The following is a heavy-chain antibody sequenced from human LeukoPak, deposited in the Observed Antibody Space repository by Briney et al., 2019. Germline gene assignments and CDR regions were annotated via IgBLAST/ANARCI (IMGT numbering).Heavy chain of an antibody. CDR2: IYHSGST. Sequence: TSETLSLTCTVSGYSISSGYYWGWIRQTPGKGLEWIGSIYHSGSTYYNPSLKSRVTISVDTSKNQFSLKLSSVTAADTAVYYCARQVVDETDFDYWGQGTLVTVSS. J-gene: IGHJ4*02. CDR3: ARQVVDETDFDY. V-gene: IGHV4-38-2*02. CDR1: GYSISSGYY. D-gene: IGHD2-15*01.